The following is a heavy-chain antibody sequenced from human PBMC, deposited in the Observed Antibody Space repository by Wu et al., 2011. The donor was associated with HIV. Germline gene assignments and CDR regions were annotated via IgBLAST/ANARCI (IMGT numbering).Heavy chain of an antibody. V-gene: IGHV1-8*02. Sequence: QEQLVQSGAEVKKPGASVKVSCKTSGNTFGSYDFNWVRQASGQGLEWMGWMNPNSGNAGYAQKFQGRVTMTKGASIGTAYMELSSLTPEDTAVYYCTIGRGSRPRFDPWGQGTLVTVSS. CDR3: TIGRGSRPRFDP. D-gene: IGHD3-10*01. CDR2: MNPNSGNA. CDR1: GNTFGSYD. J-gene: IGHJ5*02.